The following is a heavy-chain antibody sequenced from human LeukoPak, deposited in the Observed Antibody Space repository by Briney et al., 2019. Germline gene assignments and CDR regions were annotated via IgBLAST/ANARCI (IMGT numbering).Heavy chain of an antibody. Sequence: GASVKVSCKASGGTFSSYAISWVRQAPGQGLEWMGGIIPIFGTANYAQKFQGRVTITADESTSTAYMELSSLRSEDTAVYYCANIHPGYSSGWYYFDYWGQGTLVTVSS. V-gene: IGHV1-69*13. CDR1: GGTFSSYA. CDR2: IIPIFGTA. CDR3: ANIHPGYSSGWYYFDY. D-gene: IGHD6-19*01. J-gene: IGHJ4*02.